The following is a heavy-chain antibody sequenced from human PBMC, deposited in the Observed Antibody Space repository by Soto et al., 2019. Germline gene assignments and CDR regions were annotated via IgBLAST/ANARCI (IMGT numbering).Heavy chain of an antibody. V-gene: IGHV4-59*01. CDR3: ARRYGDYGLDY. Sequence: PSETLSLTCTVSGGSIDTYYWSWLRQPPGKGLEWIGQIYYIGTTNYNPSLKSRVTISLDTSKNRFSLKLSSVAAADTAVYYCARRYGDYGLDYCGQGTLVTVSS. CDR2: IYYIGTT. J-gene: IGHJ4*02. CDR1: GGSIDTYY. D-gene: IGHD4-17*01.